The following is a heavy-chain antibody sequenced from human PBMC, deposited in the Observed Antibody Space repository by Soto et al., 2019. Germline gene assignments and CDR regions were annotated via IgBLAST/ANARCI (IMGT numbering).Heavy chain of an antibody. D-gene: IGHD2-2*03. Sequence: PSETLSLTCSVSGGFVSSSSYSWGWIRQSPGKGLEWIGTIYSSENTYCNPSLLSRVTISVDTSKNEFSLRLSSVTAADTAVYYCARLNGYCISTNCHGYYGMDVWGQGTAVT. V-gene: IGHV4-39*01. J-gene: IGHJ6*01. CDR2: IYSSENT. CDR1: GGFVSSSSYS. CDR3: ARLNGYCISTNCHGYYGMDV.